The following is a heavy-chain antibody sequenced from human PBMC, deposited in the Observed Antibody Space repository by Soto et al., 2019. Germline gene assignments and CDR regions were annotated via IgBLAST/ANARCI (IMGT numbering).Heavy chain of an antibody. CDR1: GGTFSSYA. J-gene: IGHJ6*02. D-gene: IGHD6-19*01. CDR2: IIPIFGTA. V-gene: IGHV1-69*12. CDR3: ARDRIAVAGPYYYDGMDV. Sequence: QVQLVQSGAEVKKPGSSVKVSCKASGGTFSSYAISWVRQAPGQGLEWMGGIIPIFGTANYAQKFQGRVTITADESTSTAYMELSSLRSEDTAVYYCARDRIAVAGPYYYDGMDVWGQGTTVTVSS.